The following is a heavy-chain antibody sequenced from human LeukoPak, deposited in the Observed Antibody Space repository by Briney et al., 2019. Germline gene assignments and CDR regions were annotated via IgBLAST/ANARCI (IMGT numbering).Heavy chain of an antibody. D-gene: IGHD1-1*01. V-gene: IGHV4-59*01. J-gene: IGHJ6*03. CDR3: ARDNDVEGYYYMDV. Sequence: PSETLSLTCTVSGGSISSYYWSWIRQPPGKGLERIGYIYYSGSTNYNPSLKSRVTISVDTSKNQFSLKLSSVTAADTAVYYCARDNDVEGYYYMDVWGKGTTVTVSS. CDR1: GGSISSYY. CDR2: IYYSGST.